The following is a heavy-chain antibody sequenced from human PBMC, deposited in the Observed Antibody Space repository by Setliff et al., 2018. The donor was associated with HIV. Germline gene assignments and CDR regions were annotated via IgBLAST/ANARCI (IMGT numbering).Heavy chain of an antibody. D-gene: IGHD3-10*01. J-gene: IGHJ4*02. CDR3: ARLRLYNSALDY. Sequence: PGGSLRLSCAASGFSFSDYYMTWVRQAPGRGLEWVSTIYSDGSTYHADSVNGRFTLSRDNSENALYLQIDSLRPEDTAVYYCARLRLYNSALDYWGQGTLVTVSS. CDR1: GFSFSDYY. CDR2: IYSDGST. V-gene: IGHV3-66*02.